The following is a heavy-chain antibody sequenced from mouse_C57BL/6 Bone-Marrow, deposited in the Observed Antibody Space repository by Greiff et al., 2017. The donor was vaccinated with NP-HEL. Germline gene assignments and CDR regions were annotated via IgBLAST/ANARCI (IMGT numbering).Heavy chain of an antibody. CDR3: ARRYYYGSGYWDFDD. CDR2: INPNDGGT. D-gene: IGHD1-1*01. CDR1: GYTFTDYY. V-gene: IGHV1-26*01. J-gene: IGHJ1*03. Sequence: EVQLQQSGPELVKPGASVKISCKASGYTFTDYYMNWVKQSHGKSLEWIGDINPNDGGTSYNQKFKGKATLTVDKSSSTAYMELRSLTSEDSAVYDCARRYYYGSGYWDFDDWGKGTTVTVSS.